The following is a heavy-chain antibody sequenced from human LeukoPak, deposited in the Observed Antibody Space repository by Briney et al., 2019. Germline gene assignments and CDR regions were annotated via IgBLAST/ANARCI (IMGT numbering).Heavy chain of an antibody. CDR1: GYSISSGYY. J-gene: IGHJ3*02. CDR2: IYHSGST. V-gene: IGHV4-38-2*02. Sequence: SSETLSLTCTVSGYSISSGYYWGWIRQPPGKGLEWIGSIYHSGSTYYNPSLKSRVTISVDTSKNQFSLKLSSMTAADTAVYYCARESDNYYDSSGYYLGDAFDIWGQGTMVTVSS. D-gene: IGHD3-22*01. CDR3: ARESDNYYDSSGYYLGDAFDI.